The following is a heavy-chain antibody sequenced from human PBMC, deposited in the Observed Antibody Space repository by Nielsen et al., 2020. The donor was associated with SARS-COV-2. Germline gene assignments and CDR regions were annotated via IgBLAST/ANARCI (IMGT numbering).Heavy chain of an antibody. D-gene: IGHD5-12*01. Sequence: SLKISCAASGFTFSSYWMHWVRQAPGKGLEWVSGISWNSGSIGYADSVKGRFTISRDNAKNSLYLQMNSLRAEDTAVYYCAKDGGATIALWYAFDIWGQGTMVTVSS. CDR2: ISWNSGSI. CDR1: GFTFSSYW. V-gene: IGHV3-9*01. J-gene: IGHJ3*02. CDR3: AKDGGATIALWYAFDI.